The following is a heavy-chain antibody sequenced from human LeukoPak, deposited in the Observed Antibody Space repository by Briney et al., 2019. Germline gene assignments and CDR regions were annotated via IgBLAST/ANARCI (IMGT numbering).Heavy chain of an antibody. J-gene: IGHJ3*02. CDR3: AGNSGYAKNSAFDI. V-gene: IGHV3-21*01. D-gene: IGHD5-12*01. Sequence: GGSLRLSCAASGFTFSSYSMNWVRQAPGKGLEWVSSISSSSSYMYYADSVKGRFTISRDNAKNSLYLQMNSLRAEDTAVYYCAGNSGYAKNSAFDIWGQGTMVTVSS. CDR1: GFTFSSYS. CDR2: ISSSSSYM.